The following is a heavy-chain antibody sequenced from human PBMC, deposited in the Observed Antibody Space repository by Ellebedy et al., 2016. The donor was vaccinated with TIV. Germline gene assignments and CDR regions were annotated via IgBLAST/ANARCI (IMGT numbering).Heavy chain of an antibody. D-gene: IGHD3-10*01. CDR2: FSSDGNFD. CDR1: GFTFSDHY. Sequence: GGSLRLXCAASGFTFSDHYMDWVRQAPGKGLEWVAVFSSDGNFDYYADSVKGRFTVSRDNSKNTLYLQMNSLRAEDTAVYYCARLGGSGSVDYYYYGMDVWGQGTTVTVSS. V-gene: IGHV3-30*03. J-gene: IGHJ6*02. CDR3: ARLGGSGSVDYYYYGMDV.